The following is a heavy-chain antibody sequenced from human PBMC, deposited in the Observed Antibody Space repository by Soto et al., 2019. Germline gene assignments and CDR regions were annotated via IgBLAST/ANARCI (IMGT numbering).Heavy chain of an antibody. CDR3: ARDDGQSRDIFDI. Sequence: ASVKVSCKASGYFFTDYYIHWVRQAPGQGLEWMGWINPNSGGTTFAEKFEARVTLTRDTSISTVYMELSRLRSDDTAVYYCARDDGQSRDIFDIWGQGTMVTVSS. J-gene: IGHJ3*02. V-gene: IGHV1-2*02. CDR1: GYFFTDYY. D-gene: IGHD2-15*01. CDR2: INPNSGGT.